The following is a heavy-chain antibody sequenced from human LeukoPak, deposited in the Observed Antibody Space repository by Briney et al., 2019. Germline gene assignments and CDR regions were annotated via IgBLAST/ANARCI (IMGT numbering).Heavy chain of an antibody. Sequence: KPSETLSLTCTVSGGSINNYYWSCIRQPPGKGLEWIGYIYYSGSTSYNPSLKSRVTISVDTSKNQFSLKLSSVTDADTAVYYCARHAPGYYDNWGQGTLVTVSS. V-gene: IGHV4-59*08. CDR2: IYYSGST. CDR3: ARHAPGYYDN. CDR1: GGSINNYY. J-gene: IGHJ4*02.